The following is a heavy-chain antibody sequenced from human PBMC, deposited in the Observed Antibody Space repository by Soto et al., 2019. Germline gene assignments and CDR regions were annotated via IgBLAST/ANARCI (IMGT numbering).Heavy chain of an antibody. CDR1: GGTFSSYA. CDR2: IIPIFGTA. Sequence: QVQLVQSGAEVKKPGSSVKVSCKASGGTFSSYAISWVRQAPGQGLEWMGGIIPIFGTANYAQKFQGRVTITADESTSTAYMELSSLRSDDTAVYYCARRLGAVTPGFYAFDIWGQGTMVTVSS. J-gene: IGHJ3*02. D-gene: IGHD4-17*01. V-gene: IGHV1-69*01. CDR3: ARRLGAVTPGFYAFDI.